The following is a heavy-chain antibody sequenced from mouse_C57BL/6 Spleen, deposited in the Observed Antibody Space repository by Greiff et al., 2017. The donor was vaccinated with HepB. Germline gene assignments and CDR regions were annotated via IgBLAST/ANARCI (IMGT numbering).Heavy chain of an antibody. V-gene: IGHV1-76*01. CDR2: IYPGSGNT. CDR3: ARSGPEGDAMDY. CDR1: GYTFTDYY. Sequence: VKLQESGAELVRPGASVKLSCKASGYTFTDYYINWVKQRPGQGLEWIARIYPGSGNTYYNEKFKGKATLTAEKSSSTAYMQLSSLTSEDSAVYFCARSGPEGDAMDYWGQGTSVTVSS. J-gene: IGHJ4*01.